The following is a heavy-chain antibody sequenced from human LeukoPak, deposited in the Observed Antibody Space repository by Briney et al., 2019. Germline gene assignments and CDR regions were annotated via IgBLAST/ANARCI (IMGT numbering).Heavy chain of an antibody. CDR1: GLTFSNHW. J-gene: IGHJ4*02. D-gene: IGHD4-17*01. CDR3: ATVFDY. V-gene: IGHV3-74*01. CDR2: IDGDGSGI. Sequence: PGGSLRLSCAASGLTFSNHWVHWVRQAPGKGLVWVSRIDGDGSGISYADSVKGRFTISRDNAKNTSYLQMDSLRAEDSAVYYCATVFDYWGQGTLVTVSS.